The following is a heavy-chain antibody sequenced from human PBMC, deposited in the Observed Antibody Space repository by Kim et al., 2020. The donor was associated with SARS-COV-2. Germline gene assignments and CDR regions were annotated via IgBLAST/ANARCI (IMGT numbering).Heavy chain of an antibody. CDR3: ARGFIGSTCGPYYYYGMDV. CDR1: GGSFSAYY. CDR2: INHSGST. J-gene: IGHJ6*01. V-gene: IGHV4-34*01. D-gene: IGHD6-13*01. Sequence: SETLSLTCAVYGGSFSAYYWSWIRQPPGKGLEWIGEINHSGSTNYNPSLKSRVTISVDTSKNQFSLKLSSVTAADTAVYYCARGFIGSTCGPYYYYGMDV.